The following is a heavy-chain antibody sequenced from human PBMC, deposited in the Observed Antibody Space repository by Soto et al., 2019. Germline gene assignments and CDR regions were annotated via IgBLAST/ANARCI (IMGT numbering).Heavy chain of an antibody. CDR1: GFTFTSSA. CDR2: IVVGSGNT. D-gene: IGHD3-9*01. J-gene: IGHJ4*02. V-gene: IGHV1-58*01. Sequence: SVKVSSKASGFTFTSSAVQWVRQARGQRLEWIGWIVVGSGNTNYAQKFQERVTITRDMSTSTAYMELSSLRSEDTAVYYCAADRQGYDILTGYYSAGNFDYWGQGTLVTVSS. CDR3: AADRQGYDILTGYYSAGNFDY.